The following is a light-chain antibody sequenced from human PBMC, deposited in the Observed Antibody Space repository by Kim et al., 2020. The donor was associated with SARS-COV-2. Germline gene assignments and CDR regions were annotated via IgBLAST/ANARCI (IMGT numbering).Light chain of an antibody. J-gene: IGKJ5*01. CDR2: GAF. Sequence: GERATLYGRDSQFISRNYLDWYQQKSGQTPRLLIYGAFSRATGIPDRFSGSVSGTDVTLTISRLEPEDFAVYFCQQYGMSPITFGQGTRLDIK. CDR1: QFISRNY. V-gene: IGKV3-20*01. CDR3: QQYGMSPIT.